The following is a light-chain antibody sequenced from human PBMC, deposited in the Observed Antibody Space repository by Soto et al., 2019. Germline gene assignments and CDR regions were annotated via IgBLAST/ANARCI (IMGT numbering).Light chain of an antibody. CDR1: SSDVGGYNY. J-gene: IGLJ1*01. CDR2: DVS. Sequence: QSALTQPASVSGSPGQSITISCTGTSSDVGGYNYVSWYQQHPGKAPKLMIYDVSNRPSGFSNRFSGSKSSNTASLTISGLQAEDEADYYCSSYTSSSTLYVFGTGTKLTVL. V-gene: IGLV2-14*01. CDR3: SSYTSSSTLYV.